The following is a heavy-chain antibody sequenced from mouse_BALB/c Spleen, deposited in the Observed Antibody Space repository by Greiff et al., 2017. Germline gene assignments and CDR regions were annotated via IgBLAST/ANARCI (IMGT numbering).Heavy chain of an antibody. CDR2: IWAGGST. V-gene: IGHV2-9*02. D-gene: IGHD1-1*01. CDR3: ARDRTTVVAKDAMDY. CDR1: GFSLTSYG. J-gene: IGHJ4*01. Sequence: VMLVESGPGLVAPSQSLSITCTVSGFSLTSYGVHWVRQPPGKGLEWLGVIWAGGSTNYNSALMSRLSISKDNSKSQVFLKMNSLQTDDTAMYYCARDRTTVVAKDAMDYWGQGTSVTVSS.